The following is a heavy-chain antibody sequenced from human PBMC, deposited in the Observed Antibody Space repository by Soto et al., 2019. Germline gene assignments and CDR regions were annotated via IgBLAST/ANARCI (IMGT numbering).Heavy chain of an antibody. Sequence: ASVKVSCKASGYTFTSYAMHWVRQAPGQRLEWMGWINAGNGNTKYSQKFQGRVTITRDTSASTAYMELSSLRSEDTAVYYCARSSDILTGSDYWGQGTLVTVSS. CDR2: INAGNGNT. D-gene: IGHD3-9*01. V-gene: IGHV1-3*01. CDR1: GYTFTSYA. CDR3: ARSSDILTGSDY. J-gene: IGHJ4*02.